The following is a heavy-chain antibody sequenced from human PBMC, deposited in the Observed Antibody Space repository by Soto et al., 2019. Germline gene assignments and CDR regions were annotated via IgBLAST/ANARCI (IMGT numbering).Heavy chain of an antibody. D-gene: IGHD6-13*01. Sequence: QVQLVESGGGVVQPGRSLRLSCAASGFTFSSYAMHWVRQAPGKGLEWVAVISYDGSNKYYADSVKGRFTISRDNSKSTLYLQMNSLRAEDTAVYYCARDRISSSLYYYYGMDVWGQGTTVTVSS. CDR1: GFTFSSYA. J-gene: IGHJ6*02. CDR3: ARDRISSSLYYYYGMDV. CDR2: ISYDGSNK. V-gene: IGHV3-30-3*01.